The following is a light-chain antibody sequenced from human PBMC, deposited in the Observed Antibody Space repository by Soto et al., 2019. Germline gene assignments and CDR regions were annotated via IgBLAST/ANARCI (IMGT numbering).Light chain of an antibody. CDR2: DVS. J-gene: IGLJ2*01. Sequence: SYELTQPPSVSVAPGQTARITGGGNNIGSKGVHWYQQRAGQAPLLVVYDVSDRPSGIPERFSGSNSGNTATLTISGVDAGDEADYYCQVWDTSSDHPVFGGGTKLTVL. CDR1: NIGSKG. CDR3: QVWDTSSDHPV. V-gene: IGLV3-21*02.